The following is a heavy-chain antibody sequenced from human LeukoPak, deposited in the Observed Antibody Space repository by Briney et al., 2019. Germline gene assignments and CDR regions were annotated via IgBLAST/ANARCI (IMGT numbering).Heavy chain of an antibody. CDR3: ARALLDYYDSSGYYYFDY. Sequence: SVKVSCKASGGTFSSYAISWVRQAPGQGLEWMGGIIPIFGTANYAQKFQGRVTITADESTSTAYIELSSLRSEDTAVYYCARALLDYYDSSGYYYFDYWGQGTLVTVSS. CDR1: GGTFSSYA. V-gene: IGHV1-69*01. D-gene: IGHD3-22*01. J-gene: IGHJ4*02. CDR2: IIPIFGTA.